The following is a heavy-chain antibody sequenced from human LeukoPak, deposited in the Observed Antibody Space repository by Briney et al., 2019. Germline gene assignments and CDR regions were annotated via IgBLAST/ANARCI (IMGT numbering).Heavy chain of an antibody. V-gene: IGHV4-31*03. CDR2: IHPSGML. CDR3: SRGLDSRKLGY. Sequence: SSQTLSLTCTVSGASFNSDDQYWNWIRHSPGKCLEWIGSIHPSGMLYNNPSLESRVTMSRDTSKNQFYLNLNSVSAADTAVYFCSRGLDSRKLGYWGQGILVTVSS. J-gene: IGHJ4*02. CDR1: GASFNSDDQY. D-gene: IGHD3-22*01.